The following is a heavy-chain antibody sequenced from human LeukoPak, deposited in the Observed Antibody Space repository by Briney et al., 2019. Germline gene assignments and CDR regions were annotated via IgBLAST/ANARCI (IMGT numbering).Heavy chain of an antibody. V-gene: IGHV1-46*01. CDR2: INPSSGTT. CDR3: ARGPHKRTYDRDNWFDP. Sequence: ASVKVSCKASGYTFTSYYIHWVRQAPGQGLEWMGIINPSSGTTNYAQKFQGRVTMTRDMSTSTVYMELSSLRSEDTAVYYCARGPHKRTYDRDNWFDPWGQGTLVTVSS. CDR1: GYTFTSYY. J-gene: IGHJ5*02. D-gene: IGHD3-3*01.